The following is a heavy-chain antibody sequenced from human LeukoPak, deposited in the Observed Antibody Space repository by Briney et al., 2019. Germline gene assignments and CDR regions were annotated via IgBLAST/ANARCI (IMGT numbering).Heavy chain of an antibody. CDR1: RFTFSRYW. Sequence: PGGSVRLSCAASRFTFSRYWMSWVRQAPGKGLEWVANIKQDRSEKYYLDSVKGRFTISRDNAKNSLYLQMNSLRAEDTAVYYCARADYGDYGAYWGQGTLVTVSS. V-gene: IGHV3-7*05. J-gene: IGHJ4*02. CDR3: ARADYGDYGAY. CDR2: IKQDRSEK. D-gene: IGHD4-17*01.